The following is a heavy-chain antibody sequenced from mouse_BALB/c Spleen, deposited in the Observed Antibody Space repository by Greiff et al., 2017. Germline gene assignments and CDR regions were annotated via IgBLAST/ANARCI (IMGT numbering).Heavy chain of an antibody. Sequence: EVKLMESGGDLVKPGGSPKLSCAASGFTFSSYGMSWVRQTPDKRLEWVATISSGGSYTYYPDSVKGRFTISRDNAKNTLYLQMSSLKSEDTAMYYCARDPSMDYWGQGTSVTVSS. V-gene: IGHV5-6*01. CDR1: GFTFSSYG. J-gene: IGHJ4*01. CDR2: ISSGGSYT. CDR3: ARDPSMDY.